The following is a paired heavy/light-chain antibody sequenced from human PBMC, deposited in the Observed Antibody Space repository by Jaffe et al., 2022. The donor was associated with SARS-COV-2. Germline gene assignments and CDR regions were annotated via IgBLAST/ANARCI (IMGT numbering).Light chain of an antibody. CDR2: GVF. Sequence: EIVLTQSPGTLCLSPGERATLSCRASQTISNNYLAWYQQKPGQAPRLLIYGVFNRATGIPDRFSGSGSGTDFTLTISRLEPEDFAVYYCQQYGSSPLTFGGGTKVEIK. V-gene: IGKV3-20*01. J-gene: IGKJ4*01. CDR1: QTISNNY. CDR3: QQYGSSPLT.
Heavy chain of an antibody. CDR1: GGSISSGGYY. CDR3: ARMGPGYTSGY. J-gene: IGHJ4*02. V-gene: IGHV4-31*03. Sequence: QVQLQESGSGLVKPSQTLSLTCTVSGGSISSGGYYWSWIRQHPGKGLEWIGYIYYSGNTYYNPSLKSRIIISMDTSKNRFSLSLSSVTAADTAVYYCARMGPGYTSGYWGQGTLVTVSS. D-gene: IGHD6-19*01. CDR2: IYYSGNT.